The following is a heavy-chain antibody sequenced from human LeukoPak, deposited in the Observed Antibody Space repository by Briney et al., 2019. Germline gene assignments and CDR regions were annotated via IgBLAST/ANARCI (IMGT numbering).Heavy chain of an antibody. D-gene: IGHD1-1*01. CDR3: AGDQLGYNDY. CDR1: GFSFRTYH. CDR2: IWYDGSKT. V-gene: IGHV3-33*01. Sequence: GSLRLSCAASGFSFRTYHMHWVRQAPGKGLEWVAVIWYDGSKTYYGDSVQGRFTISRDNSQNTLFLQMNSLRAEDTAVYYCAGDQLGYNDYWGQGTVVTVSS. J-gene: IGHJ4*03.